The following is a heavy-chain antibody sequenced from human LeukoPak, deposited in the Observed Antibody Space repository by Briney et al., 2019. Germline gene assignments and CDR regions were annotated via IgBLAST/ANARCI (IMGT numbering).Heavy chain of an antibody. CDR3: ARGHRCTSGYYYYYMDV. V-gene: IGHV4-34*01. CDR2: INRSGST. Sequence: SETLSLTCAVSGGTFSGYYWNWIRQPPGKGLEWIGEINRSGSTNYNPSLKSRVTISVDTSKNQFSLKLSSVTAADTAVYYCARGHRCTSGYYYYYMDVWGKGTTVTVSS. J-gene: IGHJ6*03. CDR1: GGTFSGYY. D-gene: IGHD2-2*01.